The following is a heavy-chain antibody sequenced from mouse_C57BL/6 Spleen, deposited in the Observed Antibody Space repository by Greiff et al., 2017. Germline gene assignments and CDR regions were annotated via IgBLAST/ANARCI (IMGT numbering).Heavy chain of an antibody. CDR3: ASNFITTVLEADY. CDR1: GYTFTSYG. J-gene: IGHJ2*01. V-gene: IGHV1-81*01. D-gene: IGHD1-1*01. Sequence: VQLQQSGAELARPGASVKLSCKASGYTFTSYGISWVKQRTGQGLEWIGEIYPRSGNTYYNEKFKGKATITADKSSNTAYMELRSLTSEDSAVYFCASNFITTVLEADYWGQGTTLTVSS. CDR2: IYPRSGNT.